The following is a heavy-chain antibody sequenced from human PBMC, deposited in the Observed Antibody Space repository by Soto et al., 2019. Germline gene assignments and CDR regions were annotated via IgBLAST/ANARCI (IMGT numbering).Heavy chain of an antibody. Sequence: ASVKVSCKASGYTFTSYGISWVRQAPGQGLEWMGWISAYNGNTSYAQKLQGRVTMTTDTSTSTAYMELRSLRSDDTAVYYCARGIREYSSSGVERDYWGQGTLVTVSS. J-gene: IGHJ4*02. CDR3: ARGIREYSSSGVERDY. CDR2: ISAYNGNT. CDR1: GYTFTSYG. V-gene: IGHV1-18*01. D-gene: IGHD6-6*01.